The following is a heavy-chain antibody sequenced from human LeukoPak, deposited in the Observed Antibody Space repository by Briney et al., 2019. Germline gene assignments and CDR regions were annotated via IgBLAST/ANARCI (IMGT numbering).Heavy chain of an antibody. Sequence: ASVKVSCKASGYTFTSYDINWARQATGQGLEWMGWMNPNSGNTGYAQKFQGRVTITRNTSISTAYMELSSLRSEDTAVYYCALRGVGSRFDPWGQGTLVTVSS. D-gene: IGHD3-16*01. CDR2: MNPNSGNT. CDR1: GYTFTSYD. J-gene: IGHJ5*02. V-gene: IGHV1-8*03. CDR3: ALRGVGSRFDP.